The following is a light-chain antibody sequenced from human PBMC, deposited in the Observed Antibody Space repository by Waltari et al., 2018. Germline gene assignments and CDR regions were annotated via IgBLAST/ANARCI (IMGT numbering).Light chain of an antibody. CDR3: QQCNDWPRT. Sequence: EIVMTQSPAILSVSPGERATLSCRASQSVSNNLAWYQQKPGQAPRLLIYGASTRATGVPARFSGSGSGTEFTLTISSLQSEDFAVYYCQQCNDWPRTFGQGTKLEIK. CDR2: GAS. J-gene: IGKJ1*01. V-gene: IGKV3D-15*01. CDR1: QSVSNN.